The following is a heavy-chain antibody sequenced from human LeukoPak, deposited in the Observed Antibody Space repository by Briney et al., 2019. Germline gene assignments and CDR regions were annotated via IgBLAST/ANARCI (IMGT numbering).Heavy chain of an antibody. V-gene: IGHV3-21*01. CDR3: AKDRCSNGVGCYYYYMDV. CDR2: ISSSSSYI. CDR1: GFTFSSYS. J-gene: IGHJ6*03. Sequence: PGGSLRLSCAASGFTFSSYSMNWVRQAPGKGLEWVSSISSSSSYIYYADSVKGRFTISRDNAKNSLYLQMNSLRAEDTAVYYCAKDRCSNGVGCYYYYMDVWGKGTTVTISS. D-gene: IGHD2-8*01.